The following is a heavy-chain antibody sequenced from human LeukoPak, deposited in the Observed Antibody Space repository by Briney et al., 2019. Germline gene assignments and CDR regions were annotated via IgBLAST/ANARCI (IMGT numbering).Heavy chain of an antibody. CDR2: ISNDERNE. CDR1: GFTFSSYA. V-gene: IGHV3-30*04. J-gene: IGHJ4*02. CDR3: ARDLAWGAFDY. Sequence: PGGSLRLSCAASGFTFSSYAMHWVRQAPGKGLEWVAVISNDERNEYYPDSVKGRFTISRDNSKNTLYLQMNSLRVEDTAVYYCARDLAWGAFDYWGQGTLVTVSS. D-gene: IGHD7-27*01.